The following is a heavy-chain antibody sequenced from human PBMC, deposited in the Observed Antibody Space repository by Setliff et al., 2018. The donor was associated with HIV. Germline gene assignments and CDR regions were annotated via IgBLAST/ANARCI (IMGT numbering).Heavy chain of an antibody. J-gene: IGHJ3*02. V-gene: IGHV4-61*09. Sequence: SETLSLTCTVSGGSISSGSYYWSWIRQPAGKGLEWIGHIHTSGSTNYNPSLKSRVTISVDTSKNQFSLKLSSVTAADTAVYYCARAEQWLVIDAFDIWGQGTMVTVSS. CDR3: ARAEQWLVIDAFDI. CDR1: GGSISSGSYY. D-gene: IGHD6-19*01. CDR2: IHTSGST.